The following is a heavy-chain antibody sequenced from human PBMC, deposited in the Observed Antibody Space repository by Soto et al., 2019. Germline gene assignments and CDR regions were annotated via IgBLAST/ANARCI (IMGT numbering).Heavy chain of an antibody. V-gene: IGHV3-74*01. CDR1: GFTFSSYW. CDR3: ARGVRFLEWLSPYYYGMDV. J-gene: IGHJ6*02. Sequence: GGSLRLSCAASGFTFSSYWMHWVRQAPGKGLVWVSRINSDGSSTSYADSVKGRFTISRDNAKNTLYLQMNSLRAEDTAVYYCARGVRFLEWLSPYYYGMDVWGQGTTVTVSS. D-gene: IGHD3-3*01. CDR2: INSDGSST.